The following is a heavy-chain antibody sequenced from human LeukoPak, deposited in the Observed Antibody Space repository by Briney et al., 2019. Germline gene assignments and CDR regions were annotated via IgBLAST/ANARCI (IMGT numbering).Heavy chain of an antibody. CDR1: GFTFSSYS. J-gene: IGHJ4*02. D-gene: IGHD5-24*01. CDR2: ISSGSTTI. Sequence: GGSLRLSCAASGFTFSSYSMNWVRQAPGKGLEWVSYISSGSTTIYYADSVKGRFTISRDNAKNSLYLQMNSLRAEDTAVYYCASGPDGYNSPFDYWGQGAMVSVSS. CDR3: ASGPDGYNSPFDY. V-gene: IGHV3-48*01.